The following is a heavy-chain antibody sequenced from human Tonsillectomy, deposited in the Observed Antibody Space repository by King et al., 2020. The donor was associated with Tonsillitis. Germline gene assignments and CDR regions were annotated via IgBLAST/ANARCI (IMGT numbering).Heavy chain of an antibody. CDR1: AFTFSTYG. CDR3: SKDDWEYSGRGVWFDP. V-gene: IGHV3-30*02. D-gene: IGHD6-6*01. CDR2: IRYDGINK. J-gene: IGHJ5*02. Sequence: VQLVESGGGVIQPGGSLRLSCAASAFTFSTYGMHWVRQAPGKGLEWVAFIRYDGINKYYADSVKGRFTISRDNSKNTLYLQMNSLRPEDTAVYYCSKDDWEYSGRGVWFDPWGQGTLVTASS.